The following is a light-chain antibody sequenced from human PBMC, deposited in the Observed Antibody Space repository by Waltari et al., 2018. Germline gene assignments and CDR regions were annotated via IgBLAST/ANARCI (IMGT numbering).Light chain of an antibody. CDR3: QYYDNLPMFT. J-gene: IGKJ2*01. CDR1: QDIGGY. Sequence: DTQLTQSPSSLAASVGDRVTLTCRASQDIGGYLNWYHNQPGRAPKLLIYRTTISTTGVPSRFSGGVSRTDYTLTITNLQPEDIATYYCQYYDNLPMFTFGPGTKVEIK. CDR2: RTT. V-gene: IGKV1-33*01.